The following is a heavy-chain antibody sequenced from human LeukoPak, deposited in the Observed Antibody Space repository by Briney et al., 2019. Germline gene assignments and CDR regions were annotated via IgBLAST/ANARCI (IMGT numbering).Heavy chain of an antibody. J-gene: IGHJ5*02. CDR1: GFTFSSYS. Sequence: GVSLRLSCAASGFTFSSYSMNWVRQAPGNGLEWVLYISGSSSTIYYADSVKGRFTISRDNSKNTLYLQMNSLRAEDMAVYYCARDSSSWYGGDNWFDPWGQGTLVTVSS. CDR2: ISGSSSTI. V-gene: IGHV3-48*01. D-gene: IGHD6-13*01. CDR3: ARDSSSWYGGDNWFDP.